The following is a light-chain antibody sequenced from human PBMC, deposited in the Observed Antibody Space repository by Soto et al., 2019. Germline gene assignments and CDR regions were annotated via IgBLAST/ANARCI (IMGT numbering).Light chain of an antibody. CDR1: RSVLYKSNNKNH. J-gene: IGKJ4*01. CDR2: WAS. V-gene: IGKV4-1*01. Sequence: DSLMTQSPDSLAVPLRERATINCKCSRSVLYKSNNKNHLAWYQQKPGQPPQLIIYWASTRESVVPERFSGSGSGTDFTLTISSLEAEDVAFYWCQQYFDVPFTFGRGTNVDIK. CDR3: QQYFDVPFT.